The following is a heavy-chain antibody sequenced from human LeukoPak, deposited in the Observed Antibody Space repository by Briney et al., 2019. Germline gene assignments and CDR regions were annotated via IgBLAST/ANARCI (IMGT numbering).Heavy chain of an antibody. CDR2: IYTSGST. Sequence: SETLSLTCTVSGGSISSYYWSWIRQPAGKGLEWIGRIYTSGSTNYNPSLKSRVTISVDTSKNQFSLKLSSVTAADTAVYYCARDRKTYYYGSGSYYNSYYYYYMDVWGKGTTVTISS. V-gene: IGHV4-4*07. CDR1: GGSISSYY. CDR3: ARDRKTYYYGSGSYYNSYYYYYMDV. D-gene: IGHD3-10*01. J-gene: IGHJ6*03.